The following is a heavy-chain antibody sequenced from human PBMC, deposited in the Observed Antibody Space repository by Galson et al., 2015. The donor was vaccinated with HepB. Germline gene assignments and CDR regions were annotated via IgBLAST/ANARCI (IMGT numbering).Heavy chain of an antibody. CDR2: ISAYNGNT. V-gene: IGHV1-18*01. Sequence: SVKVSCKASGYTFTSYGISWVRQAPGQGLEWMGWISAYNGNTNYAQKLQGRVTMTTDTSTSTAYMELRSLRSDDTAVYYCARDPQTYYYDSSGYYPFDYWGQGTLVTVSS. J-gene: IGHJ4*02. CDR1: GYTFTSYG. CDR3: ARDPQTYYYDSSGYYPFDY. D-gene: IGHD3-22*01.